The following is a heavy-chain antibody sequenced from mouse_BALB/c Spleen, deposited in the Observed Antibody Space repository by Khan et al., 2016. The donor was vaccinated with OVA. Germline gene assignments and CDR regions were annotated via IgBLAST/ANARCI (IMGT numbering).Heavy chain of an antibody. CDR2: IWSDGIT. J-gene: IGHJ4*01. CDR1: GFSLTSYG. V-gene: IGHV2-6*02. Sequence: VKVVESGPGLVAPSQSLSITCTVSGFSLTSYGVHWVRQPPGKGLEWLVVIWSDGITTYNSTLKSRLSISKDNSKSQVFLKMNSLQTDDTAMYYCARSDFYAMDYWGQGTSVTVSS. CDR3: ARSDFYAMDY.